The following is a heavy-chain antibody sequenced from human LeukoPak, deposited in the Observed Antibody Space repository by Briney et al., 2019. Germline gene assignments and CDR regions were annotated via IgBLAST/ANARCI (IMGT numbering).Heavy chain of an antibody. CDR2: MSIDGSSR. V-gene: IGHV3-11*04. CDR1: GFIFSDYY. CDR3: ARAAPGDVVVVAATSRLDYYYMDV. D-gene: IGHD2-15*01. J-gene: IGHJ6*03. Sequence: PGGSLRLSCAASGFIFSDYYMSWIRQAPGKGLEWLSYMSIDGSSRYYADSVKGRFTISRDNAKNSLYLQMNSLRVEDTAVYYCARAAPGDVVVVAATSRLDYYYMDVWGKGTTVTVSS.